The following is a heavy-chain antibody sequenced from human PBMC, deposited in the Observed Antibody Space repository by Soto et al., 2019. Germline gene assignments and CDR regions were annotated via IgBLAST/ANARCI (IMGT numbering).Heavy chain of an antibody. CDR2: ISAYNGNT. D-gene: IGHD3-3*01. CDR3: ARDEMIKTYYDFWSGYYRAPNDAFDI. Sequence: ASVKVSWKASGHTFTSYGISWVRQAPGQGLEWMGWISAYNGNTNYAQKLQGRVTMTTDTSTSTAYMELRSLRSDDTAVYYCARDEMIKTYYDFWSGYYRAPNDAFDIWGQGTMVTVSS. V-gene: IGHV1-18*04. J-gene: IGHJ3*02. CDR1: GHTFTSYG.